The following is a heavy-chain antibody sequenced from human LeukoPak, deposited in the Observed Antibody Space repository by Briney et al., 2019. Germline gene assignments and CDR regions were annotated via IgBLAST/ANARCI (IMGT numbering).Heavy chain of an antibody. J-gene: IGHJ5*02. V-gene: IGHV1-69*04. CDR3: ARAYCSSTSCYYWFDP. D-gene: IGHD2-2*01. CDR2: IIPILGIA. CDR1: GGTFSSYA. Sequence: PGSSVKVSCKASGGTFSSYAISWVRQAPGQGLEWMGRIIPILGIANYAQKFQGRVTITADKSTSTAYMELSSLRSEDTAVYCCARAYCSSTSCYYWFDPWGQGTLVTVSS.